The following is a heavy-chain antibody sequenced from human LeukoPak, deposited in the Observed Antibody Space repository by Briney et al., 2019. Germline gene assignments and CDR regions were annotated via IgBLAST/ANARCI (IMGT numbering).Heavy chain of an antibody. Sequence: SVKVSCKASGYTFTGYYLHWVRQAPGQGLEWMGGIIPIFGTANYAQKFQGRVTITADESTSTAYMELSSLRSEDTAVYYCARDIGDCSGGSCYSWGLSSWFDPWGQGTLVTVSS. D-gene: IGHD2-15*01. V-gene: IGHV1-69*01. CDR2: IIPIFGTA. CDR3: ARDIGDCSGGSCYSWGLSSWFDP. CDR1: GYTFTGYY. J-gene: IGHJ5*02.